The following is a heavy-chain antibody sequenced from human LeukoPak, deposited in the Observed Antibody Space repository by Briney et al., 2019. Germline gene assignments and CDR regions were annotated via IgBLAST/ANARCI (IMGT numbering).Heavy chain of an antibody. CDR2: ISSSSSYI. Sequence: GGSLRLSCAASGFTFSSYSMNWVRQAPGKGLEWVSSISSSSSYIYYADSVKGRFTISRDNAKNSLFLQMNSLRAEDTAVYYCARDPNRLRCPDYWGQGTLVTVSS. CDR1: GFTFSSYS. CDR3: ARDPNRLRCPDY. J-gene: IGHJ4*02. V-gene: IGHV3-21*01. D-gene: IGHD4-17*01.